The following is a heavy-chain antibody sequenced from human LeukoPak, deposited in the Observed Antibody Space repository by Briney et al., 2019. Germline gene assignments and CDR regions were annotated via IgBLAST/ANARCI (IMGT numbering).Heavy chain of an antibody. D-gene: IGHD1-26*01. Sequence: GGSLRLSCAASGFTFSSYSMNWVRQAPGKGLEWVSSISGSSSYIYYADSVKGRFTISRDNAKNSLYLQMNSLRAEDTAVYYCAGRRIVGATKDAFDIWGQGTMVTVSS. CDR1: GFTFSSYS. V-gene: IGHV3-21*01. J-gene: IGHJ3*02. CDR2: ISGSSSYI. CDR3: AGRRIVGATKDAFDI.